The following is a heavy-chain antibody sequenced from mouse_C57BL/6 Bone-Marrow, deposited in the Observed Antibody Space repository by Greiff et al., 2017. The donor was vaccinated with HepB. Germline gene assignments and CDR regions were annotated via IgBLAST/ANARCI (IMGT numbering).Heavy chain of an antibody. CDR2: ISYSGST. Sequence: EVKLVESGPGLAKPSQTLSLTCSVTGYSITSDYWNWIRKFPGNKLEYMGYISYSGSTYYNPSLKSRISITRDTSKNQYYLQLNSVTTEDTATYYCARFILGYYYAMDYWGQGTSVTVSS. V-gene: IGHV3-8*01. CDR1: GYSITSDY. CDR3: ARFILGYYYAMDY. J-gene: IGHJ4*01.